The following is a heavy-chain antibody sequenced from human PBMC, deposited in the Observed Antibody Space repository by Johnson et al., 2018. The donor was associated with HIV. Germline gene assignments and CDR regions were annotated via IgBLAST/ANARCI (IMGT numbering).Heavy chain of an antibody. CDR1: GFIFSHAW. D-gene: IGHD3-3*01. V-gene: IGHV3-7*01. CDR2: IKQDGSEK. CDR3: ARDGLEVDAFDI. J-gene: IGHJ3*02. Sequence: VQLVESGGGLVQPGGSLRLSCAASGFIFSHAWMSWVRQAPGKGLEWVADIKQDGSEKYYLDPVKGRFTISRDNARKSLYLQMNNLRAEDTAVYYCARDGLEVDAFDIWGQGTMVTVSS.